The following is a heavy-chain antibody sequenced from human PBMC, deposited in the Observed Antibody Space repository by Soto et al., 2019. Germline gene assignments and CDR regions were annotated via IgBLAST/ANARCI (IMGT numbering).Heavy chain of an antibody. V-gene: IGHV3-21*01. CDR2: ISSSSSYI. D-gene: IGHD7-27*01. CDR1: GFTFSSYS. Sequence: EVQLVESGGGLVKPGGSLRLSCAASGFTFSSYSMNWVRQAPGKGLEWVSSISSSSSYIYYADSVKGRFTISRDNAKNSLYLQMNSLRAEDTAVYYCARDSGNWGRFGYFDLWGRGTLVTVSS. CDR3: ARDSGNWGRFGYFDL. J-gene: IGHJ2*01.